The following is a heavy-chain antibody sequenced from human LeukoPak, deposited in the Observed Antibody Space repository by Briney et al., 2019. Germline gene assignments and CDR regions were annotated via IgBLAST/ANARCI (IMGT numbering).Heavy chain of an antibody. Sequence: GRSLRLSCAASGFTFSNYGMHWVRQAPGKGLEWVALISNDGSNDYYGDSVEGRFTISRANAENSLYLQMNSLRAEDTAVYYCARGYSTVDYWGQGTLVTVSS. J-gene: IGHJ4*02. D-gene: IGHD1-26*01. V-gene: IGHV3-30*03. CDR3: ARGYSTVDY. CDR2: ISNDGSND. CDR1: GFTFSNYG.